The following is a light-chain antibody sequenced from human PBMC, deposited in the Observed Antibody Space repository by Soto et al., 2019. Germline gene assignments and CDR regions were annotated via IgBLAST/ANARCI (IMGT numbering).Light chain of an antibody. J-gene: IGKJ2*01. Sequence: DIQMTQSPSSLSASVGDRVTITCRASQSISSYLNWYQQKPGKALKLLIYAASSLQSGVPSRFSGSGSGTDFTLTISSLQPEDFATYYCQQSYSTPLDTFGQGTKLEIK. CDR3: QQSYSTPLDT. CDR2: AAS. V-gene: IGKV1-39*01. CDR1: QSISSY.